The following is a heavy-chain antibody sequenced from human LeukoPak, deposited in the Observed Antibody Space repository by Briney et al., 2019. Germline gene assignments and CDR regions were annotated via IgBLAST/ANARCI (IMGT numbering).Heavy chain of an antibody. Sequence: GGSLRLSCAAYGFTFSSYDRSWVRQAPGKGLEWVGAISGSGGSTYYADSVTGRFTISRDNSKNTLYLQMNSLGAEDTAVYYCAKGQGSFDYWGQGTLVTVSS. CDR2: ISGSGGST. CDR3: AKGQGSFDY. J-gene: IGHJ4*02. D-gene: IGHD2-15*01. V-gene: IGHV3-23*01. CDR1: GFTFSSYD.